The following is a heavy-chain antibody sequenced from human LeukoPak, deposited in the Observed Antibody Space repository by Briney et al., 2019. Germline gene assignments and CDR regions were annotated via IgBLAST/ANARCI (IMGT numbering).Heavy chain of an antibody. CDR2: IIPIFGTA. Sequence: SVKVSCKASGGTFSSYAFSWLRQAPGQGLEWMGGIIPIFGTANYAQKFQGRVTITTDESTSTAYMELSSLRSEDTAVYYCARDRGYYDSSGYYYWFDPWGQGTLVTVSS. D-gene: IGHD3-22*01. J-gene: IGHJ5*02. V-gene: IGHV1-69*05. CDR1: GGTFSSYA. CDR3: ARDRGYYDSSGYYYWFDP.